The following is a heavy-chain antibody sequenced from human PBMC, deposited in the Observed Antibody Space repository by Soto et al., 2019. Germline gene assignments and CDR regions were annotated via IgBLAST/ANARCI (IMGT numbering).Heavy chain of an antibody. CDR3: ASPYYDFWSGYYETRGYYYYGMDV. V-gene: IGHV5-10-1*01. J-gene: IGHJ6*01. Sequence: HGESLKISCKGSGYSFTSYWISWVRQMPGKGLEWMGRIDPSDSYTNYSPSFQGHVTISADKSISTAYLQWSSLKASDTAMYYCASPYYDFWSGYYETRGYYYYGMDVCGQGIMVTVSS. CDR1: GYSFTSYW. CDR2: IDPSDSYT. D-gene: IGHD3-3*01.